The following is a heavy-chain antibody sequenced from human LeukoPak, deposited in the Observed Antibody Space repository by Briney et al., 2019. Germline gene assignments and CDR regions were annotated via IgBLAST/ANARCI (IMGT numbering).Heavy chain of an antibody. CDR1: GGSISTYH. CDR3: ARLGLTGFDP. Sequence: KPSETLSLTCAVFGGSISTYHWSWLRQPPGKGLEWIGYIYYSGSTNYNPSLESRVTISVDTSKYQFSLNLRSVTAADTAVYYCARLGLTGFDPWGQGTLVTVSS. D-gene: IGHD3-16*01. V-gene: IGHV4-59*01. J-gene: IGHJ5*02. CDR2: IYYSGST.